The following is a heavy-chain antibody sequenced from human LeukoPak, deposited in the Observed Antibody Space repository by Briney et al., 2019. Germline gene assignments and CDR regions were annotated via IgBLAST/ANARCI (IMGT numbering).Heavy chain of an antibody. J-gene: IGHJ4*02. D-gene: IGHD3-22*01. CDR1: GVSVTSGGHY. V-gene: IGHV4-31*03. CDR3: ARDSYDISGYRHIDY. CDR2: IYYRDST. Sequence: SQTLSLTCTVSGVSVTSGGHYWTWIRQHPGKALEWIGYIYYRDSTYYNPSLQSRVTISVDTSKNQFSLKLSSVTAADTAVYYCARDSYDISGYRHIDYWGQGTLVTVSS.